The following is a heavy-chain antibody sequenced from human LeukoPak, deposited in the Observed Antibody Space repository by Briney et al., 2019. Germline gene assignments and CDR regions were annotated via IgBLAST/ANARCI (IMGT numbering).Heavy chain of an antibody. D-gene: IGHD3-16*02. CDR2: IYPGDSDT. V-gene: IGHV5-51*01. J-gene: IGHJ4*02. CDR3: ARPRNIRLGELSSYYFDY. Sequence: GESLKISCKGSGYSFTSYWIGWVRQTPGKGLEWMGIIYPGDSDTRYSPSFQGQVTISADKSISTAYLQWSSLKASDTAMYYCARPRNIRLGELSSYYFDYWGQGTLVTVSS. CDR1: GYSFTSYW.